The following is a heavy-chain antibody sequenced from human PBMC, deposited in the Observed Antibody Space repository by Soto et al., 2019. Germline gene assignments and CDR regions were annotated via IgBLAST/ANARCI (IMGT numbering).Heavy chain of an antibody. CDR1: GGSISDSNYY. D-gene: IGHD6-19*01. Sequence: QLQLQESGPGLVKPSETLSLTCTVSGGSISDSNYYWGWVRQAPGKGLEWIGSVYYSGTTYFNPSLDLERQVTISVDRSTNQFSLKLRSVTTSDTAVYYCARHSGRFGIAGAGVDSWGQGTLVTVSS. J-gene: IGHJ5*01. CDR3: ARHSGRFGIAGAGVDS. V-gene: IGHV4-39*01. CDR2: VYYSGTT.